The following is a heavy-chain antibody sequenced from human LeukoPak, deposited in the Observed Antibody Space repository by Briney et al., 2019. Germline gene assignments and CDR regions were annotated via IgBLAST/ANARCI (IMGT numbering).Heavy chain of an antibody. Sequence: SGTLSLTCTVSGGSISSSSYYWGWIRQPPGKGLEWIGSIYYSGSTYYDPSLKSRATISVDTSMNQLSLKMTSVTAADTAVYYCARQFGNWDPDYWGQGTLVTVSS. CDR2: IYYSGST. J-gene: IGHJ4*02. CDR3: ARQFGNWDPDY. CDR1: GGSISSSSYY. V-gene: IGHV4-39*01. D-gene: IGHD7-27*01.